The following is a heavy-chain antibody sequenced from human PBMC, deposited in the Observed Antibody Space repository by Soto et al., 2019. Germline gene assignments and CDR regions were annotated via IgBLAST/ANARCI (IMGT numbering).Heavy chain of an antibody. J-gene: IGHJ5*02. V-gene: IGHV4-39*01. CDR2: IYYSGIT. D-gene: IGHD3-16*02. Sequence: QLQLQESGPGLVKPSETLSLTCTVSGGSISSSSYYWGWIRQPPGKGLEWIGSIYYSGITYYNPSLKSRVTLAVDKSKNQFSLKLSSVTAADTAVYYCASSGSPGSYNWFDPWGQGTLVTVSS. CDR3: ASSGSPGSYNWFDP. CDR1: GGSISSSSYY.